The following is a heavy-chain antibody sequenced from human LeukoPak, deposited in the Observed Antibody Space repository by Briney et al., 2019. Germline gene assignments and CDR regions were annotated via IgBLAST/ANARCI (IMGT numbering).Heavy chain of an antibody. V-gene: IGHV4-59*01. CDR3: SGYPPIPGNWLHP. J-gene: IGHJ5*02. CDR1: GGSISSYY. CDR2: IYYSGST. Sequence: SETLSLTCTVSGGSISSYYWSWIRQPPGKGLEWISYIYYSGSTNYNPSLKSGVTISVDTYTNQSSLKLSTVTAAYTTVYDFSGYPPIPGNWLHPWGEATQASVSS. D-gene: IGHD2-15*01.